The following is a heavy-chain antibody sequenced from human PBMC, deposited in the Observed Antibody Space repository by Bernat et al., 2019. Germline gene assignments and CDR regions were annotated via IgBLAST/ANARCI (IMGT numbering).Heavy chain of an antibody. V-gene: IGHV3-23*01. CDR3: AKCSVWTVYYYYGMDV. CDR2: ISGSGGST. CDR1: GFTFSSYA. Sequence: DVQLLESGGGLVQPGGSLRLSCAASGFTFSSYAMSWVRQAPGKGLEWVSAISGSGGSTYYADSVKGRFTISRDNSKNTLYLQMNSLRAEDTAVYYCAKCSVWTVYYYYGMDVWGQGTTVTVSS. D-gene: IGHD6-19*01. J-gene: IGHJ6*02.